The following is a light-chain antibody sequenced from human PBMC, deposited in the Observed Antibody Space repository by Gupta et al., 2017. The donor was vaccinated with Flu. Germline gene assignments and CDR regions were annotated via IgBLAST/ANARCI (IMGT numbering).Light chain of an antibody. J-gene: IGLJ3*02. V-gene: IGLV8-61*01. Sequence: QTVVTQEPSFSVSPGGTVTLTCGLTSGSVSTNFYPSWYQQTPGQAPRTLLYNTNCRSSGVPDRFSGSIHGNKAALTITGAKADDESDYYCVLDLGSGSWVFGGGTKLTVL. CDR2: NTN. CDR1: SGSVSTNFY. CDR3: VLDLGSGSWV.